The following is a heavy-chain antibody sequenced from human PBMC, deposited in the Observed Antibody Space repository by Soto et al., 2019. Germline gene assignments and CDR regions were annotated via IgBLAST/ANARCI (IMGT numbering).Heavy chain of an antibody. CDR3: ARIRTTTVTTLLFDI. D-gene: IGHD4-17*01. Sequence: SETLSLTCTVSGGSISSGGYYWSWIRQHPGKGLEWIGYIYYSGSTYYNPSLKSRVTISVDTSKNQFSLKLSSVTAADTAVYYCARIRTTTVTTLLFDIWGQGTMVTVS. V-gene: IGHV4-31*03. CDR1: GGSISSGGYY. CDR2: IYYSGST. J-gene: IGHJ3*02.